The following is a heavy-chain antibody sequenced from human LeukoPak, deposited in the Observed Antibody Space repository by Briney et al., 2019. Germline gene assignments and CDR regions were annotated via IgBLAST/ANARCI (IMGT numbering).Heavy chain of an antibody. CDR1: GGSISSSSYY. CDR3: ARDTGILSWFDP. V-gene: IGHV4-39*07. D-gene: IGHD2-15*01. CDR2: IYYSGST. Sequence: PLETLSLTCTVSGGSISSSSYYWGWIRQPPGKGLEWIGSIYYSGSTYYNPSLKSRVTISVDTSKNQFSLKLSSVTAADTAVYYCARDTGILSWFDPWGQGTLVTVSS. J-gene: IGHJ5*02.